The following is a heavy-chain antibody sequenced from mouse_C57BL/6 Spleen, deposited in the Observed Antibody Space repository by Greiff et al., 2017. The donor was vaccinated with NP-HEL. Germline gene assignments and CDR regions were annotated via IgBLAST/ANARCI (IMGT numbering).Heavy chain of an antibody. CDR2: IRSKSNNYAT. D-gene: IGHD2-2*01. V-gene: IGHV10-1*01. Sequence: EVQLVESGGGLVQPKGSLKLSCAASGFSFNTYAMNWVRQAPGKGLEWVARIRSKSNNYATYYADSVKDRFTISRDDSESMLYLQMNNLKTEDTAMYYCVSYGYGEDYYAMDYWGQGTSVTVSS. J-gene: IGHJ4*01. CDR1: GFSFNTYA. CDR3: VSYGYGEDYYAMDY.